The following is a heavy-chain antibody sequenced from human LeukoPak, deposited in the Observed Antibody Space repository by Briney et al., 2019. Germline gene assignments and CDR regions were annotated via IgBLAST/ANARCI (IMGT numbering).Heavy chain of an antibody. CDR2: ITANGDST. CDR3: AKDIEAGTAGLSFDY. D-gene: IGHD2-21*02. V-gene: IGHV3-43*02. CDR1: GFSFAYYA. J-gene: IGHJ4*02. Sequence: AGSLRLSCAASGFSFAYYAMHWVRQAPGKGLEWVSLITANGDSTYYADSVKGRFTISRDNSKNSLSLQMNSLRTEDTALYYCAKDIEAGTAGLSFDYWGQGTLVAVSS.